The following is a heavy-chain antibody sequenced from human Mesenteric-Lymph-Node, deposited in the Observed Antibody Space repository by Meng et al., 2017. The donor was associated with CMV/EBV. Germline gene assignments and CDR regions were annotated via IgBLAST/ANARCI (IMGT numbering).Heavy chain of an antibody. CDR3: ARHQRWLKSEGGFNY. D-gene: IGHD4-23*01. CDR1: GGSFSGYY. J-gene: IGHJ4*02. Sequence: QGQLQQWGAGLLKPSEPLSPTCAVYGGSFSGYYWSWIRQPPGKGLEWIGEINHSGSTNYNPSLKSRVTISVDTSKNQFSLKLSSVTAADTAVYYCARHQRWLKSEGGFNYWGQGTLVTVSS. V-gene: IGHV4-34*01. CDR2: INHSGST.